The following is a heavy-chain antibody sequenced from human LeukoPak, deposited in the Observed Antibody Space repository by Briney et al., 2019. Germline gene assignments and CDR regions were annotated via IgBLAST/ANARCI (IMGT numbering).Heavy chain of an antibody. D-gene: IGHD1-26*01. CDR1: GYTFTGYY. CDR3: ASPVELGYDAFDI. V-gene: IGHV1-2*06. J-gene: IGHJ3*02. CDR2: INPDTSDT. Sequence: ASVKVSCKAAGYTFTGYYMHWVRQAPGQGLEWMGRINPDTSDTNYAQKFQGRVTMTRDTSISTAYMELSRLRSDDTAVYYGASPVELGYDAFDIWGQGTMVTVSS.